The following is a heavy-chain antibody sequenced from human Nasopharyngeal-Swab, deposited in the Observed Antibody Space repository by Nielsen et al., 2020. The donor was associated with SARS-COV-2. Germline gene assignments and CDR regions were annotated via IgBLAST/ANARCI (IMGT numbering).Heavy chain of an antibody. J-gene: IGHJ4*02. CDR3: ATDYYDSSGAHGVFDY. D-gene: IGHD3-22*01. Sequence: GGSLRLSCAASGFTFSSYGMHWVRQAPGKGLEWVAVISYDGSNKYYADSVKGRFTISRDNSKNTLYLQMNSLRAEDTAVYYCATDYYDSSGAHGVFDYWGQGTLVTVSS. CDR1: GFTFSSYG. V-gene: IGHV3-30*03. CDR2: ISYDGSNK.